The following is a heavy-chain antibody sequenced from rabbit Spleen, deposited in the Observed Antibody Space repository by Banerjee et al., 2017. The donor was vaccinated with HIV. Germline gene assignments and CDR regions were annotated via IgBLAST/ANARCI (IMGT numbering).Heavy chain of an antibody. V-gene: IGHV1S40*01. CDR3: ARDLPGVIGWNFNL. CDR2: IDAGSSGFT. CDR1: GVSFSGDSY. Sequence: QSLEESGGDLVKPGASLTLTCIASGVSFSGDSYMCWVRQAPGKGLEWVVCIDAGSSGFTYFASWAKGRFTISKTSSTTVTLQMTGLTAADTATYFCARDLPGVIGWNFNLWGPGTLVTVS. J-gene: IGHJ4*01. D-gene: IGHD1-1*01.